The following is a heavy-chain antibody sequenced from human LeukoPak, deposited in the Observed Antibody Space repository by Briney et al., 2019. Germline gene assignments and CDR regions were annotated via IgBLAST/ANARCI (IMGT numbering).Heavy chain of an antibody. CDR3: EGDFWSYYYMDV. D-gene: IGHD3-3*01. Sequence: PSETLSLTXTVSGGSISSSSYYWGWIRQPPGKGLEWIGSIYYSGSTYYNPSLKSRVTISVDTSKNQFSLKLSSVTAADTAVYYCEGDFWSYYYMDVWGKGTTVTVSS. V-gene: IGHV4-39*01. J-gene: IGHJ6*03. CDR1: GGSISSSSYY. CDR2: IYYSGST.